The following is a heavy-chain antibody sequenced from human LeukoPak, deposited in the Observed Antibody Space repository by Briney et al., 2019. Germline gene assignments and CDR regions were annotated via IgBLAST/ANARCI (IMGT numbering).Heavy chain of an antibody. Sequence: SGPTLVNPTQTLTLTCTFSGFSLSTNGVGVGWIRQPPGKALEWLALVYWNDDKRYSPSLKSRLTITEDTSKNQVVLTMTNMDPVDTATYYCAHSLQYDFWSGYSGHNNWFDPWGQGTLVTVSS. J-gene: IGHJ5*02. CDR2: VYWNDDK. CDR1: GFSLSTNGVG. V-gene: IGHV2-5*01. D-gene: IGHD3-3*01. CDR3: AHSLQYDFWSGYSGHNNWFDP.